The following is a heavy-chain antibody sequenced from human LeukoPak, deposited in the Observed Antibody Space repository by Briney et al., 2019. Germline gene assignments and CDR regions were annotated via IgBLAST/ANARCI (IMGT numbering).Heavy chain of an antibody. Sequence: SETLSLTCTVSGASIMRYHWSWIRQPPGKGLEWIGYIDNSGNTKYNPSLKSRVTISVDTSKNQFSLKLSSVTAADTAVYFCAHCTGWPGFDFWGQGALVTVSS. CDR1: GASIMRYH. D-gene: IGHD2-8*02. V-gene: IGHV4-59*08. J-gene: IGHJ4*02. CDR3: AHCTGWPGFDF. CDR2: IDNSGNT.